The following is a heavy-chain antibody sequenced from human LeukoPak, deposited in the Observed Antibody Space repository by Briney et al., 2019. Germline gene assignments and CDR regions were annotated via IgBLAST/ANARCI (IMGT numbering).Heavy chain of an antibody. J-gene: IGHJ4*02. D-gene: IGHD3-10*01. CDR2: LSGGGDYT. V-gene: IGHV3-23*01. CDR1: GFTFSSYA. CDR3: ARDLPPHYYGSGSRFWGFDY. Sequence: GGSLRLSCAASGFTFSSYAMTWVRQAPGKGLEWVSALSGGGDYTYYADSVKGRFTISRDNSKSTLYIQMNSLRAEDTAVYYCARDLPPHYYGSGSRFWGFDYWGQGTLVTVSS.